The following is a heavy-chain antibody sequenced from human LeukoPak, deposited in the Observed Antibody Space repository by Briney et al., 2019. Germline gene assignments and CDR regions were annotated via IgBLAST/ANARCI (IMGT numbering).Heavy chain of an antibody. V-gene: IGHV3-30*18. Sequence: GGSLRLSCAASGFTFSSYGMHGVRQAPGKGLEWVAVISYDGSNKYYADSVKGRFTISRDNSKNTLYLQMNSLRAEDTAVYYCAKDRYGSGSFDYWGQGTLVTVSS. J-gene: IGHJ4*02. D-gene: IGHD3-10*01. CDR1: GFTFSSYG. CDR2: ISYDGSNK. CDR3: AKDRYGSGSFDY.